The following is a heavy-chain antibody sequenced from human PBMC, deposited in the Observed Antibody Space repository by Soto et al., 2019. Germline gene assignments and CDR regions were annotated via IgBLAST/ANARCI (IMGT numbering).Heavy chain of an antibody. CDR3: ARGLVVVAATPNDY. CDR1: GCTFSSYG. J-gene: IGHJ4*02. Sequence: GGSLRLSWAASGCTFSSYGMNWVRQAPGQGLEWVSSISSSSSYIYYADSVKGRFTISRDNAKNSLYLQMNSLRAEDTAVYYCARGLVVVAATPNDYWGQGTLVTVSS. CDR2: ISSSSSYI. D-gene: IGHD2-15*01. V-gene: IGHV3-21*01.